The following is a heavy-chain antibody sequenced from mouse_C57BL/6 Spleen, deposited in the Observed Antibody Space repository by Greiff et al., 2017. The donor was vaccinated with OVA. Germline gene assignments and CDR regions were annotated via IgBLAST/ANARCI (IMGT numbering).Heavy chain of an antibody. V-gene: IGHV5-4*03. D-gene: IGHD1-1*01. J-gene: IGHJ2*01. CDR3: ARGGSSPYYFDY. Sequence: EVKLQESGGGLVKPGGSLKLSCAASGFTFSSYAMSWVRQTPEKRLEWVATISDGGSYTYYPDNVKGRFTISRDNAKNNLYLQMSHLKSEDTAMYYCARGGSSPYYFDYWGQGTTLTVSS. CDR2: ISDGGSYT. CDR1: GFTFSSYA.